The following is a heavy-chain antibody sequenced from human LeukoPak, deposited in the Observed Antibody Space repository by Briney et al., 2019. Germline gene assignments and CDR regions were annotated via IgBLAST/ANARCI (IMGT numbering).Heavy chain of an antibody. J-gene: IGHJ4*02. V-gene: IGHV3-73*01. CDR1: GFTFSGSA. Sequence: GGSLKLSCAASGFTFSGSAMHWVRQASGKGLERVGRIRSKANSYATAYAASVKGRFTISRDDSKNTAYLQMNSLKTEDTAVYYCTRHNGYCGGDCYPDWGQGTLVTVSS. CDR3: TRHNGYCGGDCYPD. D-gene: IGHD2-21*02. CDR2: IRSKANSYAT.